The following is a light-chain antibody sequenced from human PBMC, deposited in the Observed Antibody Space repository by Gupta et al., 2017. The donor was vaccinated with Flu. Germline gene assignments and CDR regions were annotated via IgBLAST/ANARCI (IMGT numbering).Light chain of an antibody. CDR3: QQYNNWPGT. J-gene: IGKJ1*01. CDR1: QTISRN. CDR2: GAS. V-gene: IGKV3-15*01. Sequence: DTVLTLSPATLSVSPGERATLSCRASQTISRNLAWYQQKPGQAPRLLIYGASTRATGIPARFSGGGSGTEFTLTISSLQSEDFAFYFCQQYNNWPGTFGQGTKVEIK.